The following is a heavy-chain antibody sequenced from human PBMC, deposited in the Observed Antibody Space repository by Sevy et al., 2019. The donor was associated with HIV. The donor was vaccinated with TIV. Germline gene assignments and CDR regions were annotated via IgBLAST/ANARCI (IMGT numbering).Heavy chain of an antibody. D-gene: IGHD3-22*01. CDR2: INPNSGGT. Sequence: ASVKVSCKASGYTFTGYYMHWVRQAPGQGLEWMGWINPNSGGTNYAQKFQGRVTMTRDTSISTAYMELSRLRSDDTAVYYYARSMDDSSGYYSFRGYYFDYWGQGTLVTVSS. CDR3: ARSMDDSSGYYSFRGYYFDY. CDR1: GYTFTGYY. V-gene: IGHV1-2*02. J-gene: IGHJ4*02.